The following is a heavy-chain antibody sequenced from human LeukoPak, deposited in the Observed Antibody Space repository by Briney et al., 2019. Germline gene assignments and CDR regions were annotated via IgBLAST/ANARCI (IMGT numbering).Heavy chain of an antibody. CDR2: IRYDGSNK. D-gene: IGHD2-21*01. CDR1: EFTFSSYG. Sequence: GGSLRLSCAASEFTFSSYGMHWVRQAPGKGLEWVAFIRYDGSNKNYADSVKGRFTISRDNSKDMVYLQMNSLRAEDTAVYYCAKDWEAYCGTNCYSAFDYWGQGTLVTVSS. V-gene: IGHV3-30*02. CDR3: AKDWEAYCGTNCYSAFDY. J-gene: IGHJ4*02.